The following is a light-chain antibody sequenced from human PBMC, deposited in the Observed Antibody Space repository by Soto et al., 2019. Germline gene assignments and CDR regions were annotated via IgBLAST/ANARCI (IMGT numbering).Light chain of an antibody. Sequence: QSALTQPASVSGSPGQSITISCTGTSTDIGDYNYVSWYQHHPGKAPKLMIYEVTNRPSGVSNRFSASKSGNTASLFISGLQAEDEADYYCSSYTSESSYVFGSGTKLTVL. J-gene: IGLJ1*01. CDR2: EVT. V-gene: IGLV2-14*01. CDR3: SSYTSESSYV. CDR1: STDIGDYNY.